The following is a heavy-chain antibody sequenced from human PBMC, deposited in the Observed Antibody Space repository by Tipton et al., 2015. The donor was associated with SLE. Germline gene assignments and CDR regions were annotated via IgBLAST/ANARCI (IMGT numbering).Heavy chain of an antibody. CDR1: GFTFSGSA. J-gene: IGHJ3*02. CDR2: IRSKANSYAT. V-gene: IGHV3-73*01. D-gene: IGHD3-22*01. Sequence: SLRLSCAASGFTFSGSAMHWVRQASGKGLEWVGRIRSKANSYATAYAASVKGRFTISRDDSKNTAYLQMNSLKTEDTAVYYCTREGVIVVPLRAFDIWGQGTMVTVSS. CDR3: TREGVIVVPLRAFDI.